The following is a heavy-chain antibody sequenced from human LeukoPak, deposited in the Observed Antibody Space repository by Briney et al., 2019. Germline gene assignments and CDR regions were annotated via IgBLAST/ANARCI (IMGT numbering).Heavy chain of an antibody. V-gene: IGHV1-8*03. Sequence: ASVKVSCKASGYTFTSYDINWVRQATGQGLEWMGWMNPNSGNTGYAQKFQGRVTITRNTSISTAYMELSSLRSEDTAVYYCARGAAGEYYDFWSGYSPNSDFDCWGQGTLVTVSS. CDR2: MNPNSGNT. D-gene: IGHD3-3*01. J-gene: IGHJ4*02. CDR3: ARGAAGEYYDFWSGYSPNSDFDC. CDR1: GYTFTSYD.